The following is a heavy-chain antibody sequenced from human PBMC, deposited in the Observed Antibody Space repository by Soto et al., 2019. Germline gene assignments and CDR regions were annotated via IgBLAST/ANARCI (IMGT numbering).Heavy chain of an antibody. CDR1: GGSVSSGDYF. Sequence: TSETLSLTCTVSGGSVSSGDYFWSWLRRSPGKRLEWIAYIYYSGSTNYNPSLKSRATISVDTSKSQVSLTLTSMTAADAALYYCARSPNYYYYGFDVWGQGTAVTVSS. J-gene: IGHJ6*02. D-gene: IGHD3-10*01. CDR2: IYYSGST. V-gene: IGHV4-61*08. CDR3: ARSPNYYYYGFDV.